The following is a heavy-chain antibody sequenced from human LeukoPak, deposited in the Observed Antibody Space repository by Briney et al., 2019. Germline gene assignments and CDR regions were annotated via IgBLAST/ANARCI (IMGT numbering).Heavy chain of an antibody. CDR3: VRQGTITYAYFDS. CDR2: INHSGST. CDR1: GGSFSGYY. D-gene: IGHD2-2*01. J-gene: IGHJ4*02. Sequence: PSETLSLTCAVYGGSFSGYYWSWIRQPPGKGLEWIGEINHSGSTNYNPSLKSRVTISVDTSKNQFSLRLNSVTAADTAVYYCVRQGTITYAYFDSWGQGVPVTVSS. V-gene: IGHV4-34*01.